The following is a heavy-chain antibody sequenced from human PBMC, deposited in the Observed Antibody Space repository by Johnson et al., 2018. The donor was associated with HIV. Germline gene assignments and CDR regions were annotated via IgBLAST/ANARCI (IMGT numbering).Heavy chain of an antibody. V-gene: IGHV3-33*06. CDR3: AKGQVARGAFDI. D-gene: IGHD2-15*01. CDR1: GFTFSNYG. Sequence: QVQLVESGGGVVQPGRSLRLSCAASGFTFSNYGMHWVRQAPGKGLEWVAIIWFDGNTEYYADSVKGRFTISRDNSKNTLYLQMNSLRAEDTAIYFCAKGQVARGAFDIWGQGTMVTVSS. J-gene: IGHJ3*02. CDR2: IWFDGNTE.